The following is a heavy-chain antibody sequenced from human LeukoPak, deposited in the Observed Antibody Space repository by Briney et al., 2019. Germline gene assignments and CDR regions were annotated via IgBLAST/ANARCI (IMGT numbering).Heavy chain of an antibody. CDR2: ISGSGSST. CDR3: AKDKHYDFWSGYPPDY. Sequence: PGGSLRLSCAASGFTFSSYAMSWVRQAPGKGLEWVSAISGSGSSTYYADSVKGRFTISRDNSKDTLYLQMNSLRAEDTAVYYCAKDKHYDFWSGYPPDYWGQGTLVTVSS. D-gene: IGHD3-3*01. CDR1: GFTFSSYA. V-gene: IGHV3-23*01. J-gene: IGHJ4*02.